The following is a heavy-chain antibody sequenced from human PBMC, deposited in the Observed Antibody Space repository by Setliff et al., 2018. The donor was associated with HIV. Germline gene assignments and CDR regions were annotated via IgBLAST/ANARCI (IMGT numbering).Heavy chain of an antibody. V-gene: IGHV4-31*03. CDR1: GGSISSGVYY. CDR2: IPYSGSI. J-gene: IGHJ4*02. Sequence: TLSLTCTVSGGSISSGVYYCSWIRHKPGKGLEWTGYIPYSGSIYYNPSLKSRVTISVDTSKNQCSLKLSSVTAADTAVYYCARVCPPVRYNFWSGYYPKAGYFDYWGQGALVTVSS. D-gene: IGHD3-3*01. CDR3: ARVCPPVRYNFWSGYYPKAGYFDY.